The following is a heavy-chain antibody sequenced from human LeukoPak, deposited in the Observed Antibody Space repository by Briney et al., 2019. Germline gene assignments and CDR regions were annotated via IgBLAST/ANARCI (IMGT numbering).Heavy chain of an antibody. V-gene: IGHV1-69*04. J-gene: IGHJ6*02. CDR1: GGTFSSYA. D-gene: IGHD2-21*01. Sequence: SVKVSCKASGGTFSSYAISWVRQAPGQGLEWMGRIIPILDIATYAQKFQGRVTITADKFTSIAYMELSSLRSDDTAVYYCARGRGEPTSTRMDVWGQGTTVTVSS. CDR2: IIPILDIA. CDR3: ARGRGEPTSTRMDV.